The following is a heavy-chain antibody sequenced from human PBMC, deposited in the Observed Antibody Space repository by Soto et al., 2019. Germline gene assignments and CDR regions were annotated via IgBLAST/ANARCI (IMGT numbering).Heavy chain of an antibody. CDR2: ISYDGSNK. CDR1: GFTFSSYA. V-gene: IGHV3-30-3*01. J-gene: IGHJ3*02. D-gene: IGHD1-1*01. CDR3: ARALYNWNDYDAFDI. Sequence: GGSLRLSCAASGFTFSSYAMHWVRQAPGKGLEWVAVISYDGSNKYYADSVKGRFTISRDNSKNTLYLQMNSLRAEDTAVYYCARALYNWNDYDAFDIRGQWTMVTVSS.